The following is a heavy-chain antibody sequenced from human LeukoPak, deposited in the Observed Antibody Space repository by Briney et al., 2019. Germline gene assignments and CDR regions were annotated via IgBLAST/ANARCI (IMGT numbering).Heavy chain of an antibody. Sequence: GASGKVSCKTSGYTFTDYNIHWVRQAPGQGLEWMGWISPNSGGTNYAQRFQGMVTMTRDTSISTAYMDLSSLKSDDTATYYCSVWFGELSHWGQGTLVTVSS. V-gene: IGHV1-2*02. CDR3: SVWFGELSH. CDR2: ISPNSGGT. J-gene: IGHJ4*02. D-gene: IGHD3-10*01. CDR1: GYTFTDYN.